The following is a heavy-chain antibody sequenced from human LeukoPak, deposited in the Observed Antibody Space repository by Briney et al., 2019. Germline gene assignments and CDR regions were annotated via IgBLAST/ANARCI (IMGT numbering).Heavy chain of an antibody. CDR1: GFTFSSYW. CDR3: VRSEYYGSGSYYTYPDY. D-gene: IGHD3-10*01. V-gene: IGHV3-7*01. Sequence: PGGSLRLSXAASGFTFSSYWMSWVRQAPGKGLEWLANIKQDGSEKYYVDSVKGRFTISRDNAKNSLYLQMNSLRAEDTAVYYCVRSEYYGSGSYYTYPDYWGQGTLVTVSS. CDR2: IKQDGSEK. J-gene: IGHJ4*02.